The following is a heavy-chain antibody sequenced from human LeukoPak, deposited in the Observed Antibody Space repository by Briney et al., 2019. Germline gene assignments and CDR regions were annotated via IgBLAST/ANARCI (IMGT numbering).Heavy chain of an antibody. J-gene: IGHJ1*01. V-gene: IGHV4-59*01. CDR1: GGSISSYY. Sequence: SETLSLTCTVSGGSISSYYWSWIRQPPGKGLEWSGYIYYSGSTNYNPSLQSRVTISVDTSKNQFPLKLSSVTAADTAVYYCARGLWFGELSPPYFQHWGQGTLVTVSS. CDR3: ARGLWFGELSPPYFQH. D-gene: IGHD3-10*01. CDR2: IYYSGST.